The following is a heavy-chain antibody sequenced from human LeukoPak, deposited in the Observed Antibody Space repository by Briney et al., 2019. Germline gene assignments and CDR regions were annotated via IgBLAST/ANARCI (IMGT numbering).Heavy chain of an antibody. CDR2: ISGRGAGT. Sequence: PGGSLRLSCAASGFTFSSYAMSWVRQAPGKGLEWVSSISGRGAGTYYADSVKGRFTISRDNSKNTLYLQMNSLRAEDTAVYYCAKGLNYDILTVSFDPWGQGTLVTVSS. CDR1: GFTFSSYA. J-gene: IGHJ5*02. D-gene: IGHD3-9*01. V-gene: IGHV3-23*01. CDR3: AKGLNYDILTVSFDP.